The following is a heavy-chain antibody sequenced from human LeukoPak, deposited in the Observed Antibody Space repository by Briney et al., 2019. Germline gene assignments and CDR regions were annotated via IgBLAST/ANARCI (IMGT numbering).Heavy chain of an antibody. J-gene: IGHJ4*02. CDR1: GFSFTDAW. V-gene: IGHV3-15*04. Sequence: GGSLRLSCAASGFSFTDAWMNWVRQAPGKGLEWVARIETKTDGETTHYAAPVKGRFIISRDGSKNTLYLQANSLRSDDTAMYYCTQERVALIRWGQGTLVTVSS. D-gene: IGHD1-1*01. CDR2: IETKTDGETT. CDR3: TQERVALIR.